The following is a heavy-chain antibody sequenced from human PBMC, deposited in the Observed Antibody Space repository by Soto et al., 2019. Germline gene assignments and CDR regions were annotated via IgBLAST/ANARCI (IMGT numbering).Heavy chain of an antibody. CDR3: ARAVVRGFFVPVCYGLDV. CDR1: GFDFGSYG. Sequence: QVQLVESGGGVVQPGGSLRLSCVASGFDFGSYGMQWVRRAPGKGLEWMAVIWYDGSTAYYADSVKGRFTISRDNSKNTLFLHLNSLTAEDTAVYCCARAVVRGFFVPVCYGLDVWGNGTTVTVSS. D-gene: IGHD3-10*01. CDR2: IWYDGSTA. J-gene: IGHJ6*04. V-gene: IGHV3-33*01.